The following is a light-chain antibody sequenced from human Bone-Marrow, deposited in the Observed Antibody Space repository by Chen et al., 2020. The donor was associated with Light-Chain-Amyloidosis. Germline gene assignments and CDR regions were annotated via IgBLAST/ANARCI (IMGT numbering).Light chain of an antibody. CDR3: QSADSSGTYEVI. J-gene: IGLJ2*01. Sequence: SYELTQPPSLSVSPGPTARITCSGDDLPTKYAYWYQQKPGQAPVLVKHRDTERPSGISERFSGSSSGTTATLTISGVQAEDEADYHCQSADSSGTYEVIFGGGTKLTVL. V-gene: IGLV3-25*03. CDR2: RDT. CDR1: DLPTKY.